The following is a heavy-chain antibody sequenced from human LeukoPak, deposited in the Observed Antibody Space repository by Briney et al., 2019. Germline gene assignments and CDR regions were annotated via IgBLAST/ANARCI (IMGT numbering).Heavy chain of an antibody. CDR2: IYPGDSNT. CDR1: GYSFSSYW. D-gene: IGHD2-8*01. CDR3: ARRQASCTNGVCYTLYGMDV. V-gene: IGHV5-51*01. J-gene: IGHJ6*02. Sequence: GESLKISCKGSGYSFSSYWIGWVRQMPGKGLEWMGIIYPGDSNTRYSPSFQGQVTISADKSISTAYLQWSSLKASDTAMYYCARRQASCTNGVCYTLYGMDVWGQGTTVTVSS.